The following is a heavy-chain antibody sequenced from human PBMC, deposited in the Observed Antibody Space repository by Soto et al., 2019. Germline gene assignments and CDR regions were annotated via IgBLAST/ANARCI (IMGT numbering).Heavy chain of an antibody. Sequence: SETLSLTCAVHGGSFSGYHWSWIRQSPGKGLEWIGEINHRGSTNYNPSLKSRVAISVDTSRNQFSLKLSSVTAADTAVYYCAGGRGVRGTIITTYYYDGLDVWGQGTTVTVSS. V-gene: IGHV4-34*01. CDR3: AGGRGVRGTIITTYYYDGLDV. CDR2: INHRGST. CDR1: GGSFSGYH. D-gene: IGHD3-10*01. J-gene: IGHJ6*02.